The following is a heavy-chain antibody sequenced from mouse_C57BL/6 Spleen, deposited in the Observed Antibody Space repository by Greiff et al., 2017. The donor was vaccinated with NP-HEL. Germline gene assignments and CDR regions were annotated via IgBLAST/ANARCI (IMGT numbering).Heavy chain of an antibody. CDR1: GFTFSSYG. Sequence: VESGGDLVKPGGSLKLSCAASGFTFSSYGMSWVRQTPDKRLEWVATISSGGSYTYYPDSVKGRFTISRDHAKNTLYLQMSSLKSEDTAMYYCARGYYGSSYDGYFDYWGQGTTLTVSS. D-gene: IGHD1-1*01. J-gene: IGHJ2*01. V-gene: IGHV5-6*02. CDR3: ARGYYGSSYDGYFDY. CDR2: ISSGGSYT.